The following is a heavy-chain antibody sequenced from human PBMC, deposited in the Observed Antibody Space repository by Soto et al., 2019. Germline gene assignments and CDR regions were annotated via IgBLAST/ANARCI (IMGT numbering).Heavy chain of an antibody. D-gene: IGHD2-15*01. Sequence: QVQLVESGGGVVQPGRSLRLSCAASGFSFSSYAMHWVRQAPGKGLEWVAIISRDGSNNYYADSVKGRFTISRDNSKKTLYLQMSSLRAEDTAGFYCAREVAAPTDYYYGLDVWGQGTTVTVSS. CDR2: ISRDGSNN. CDR3: AREVAAPTDYYYGLDV. CDR1: GFSFSSYA. V-gene: IGHV3-30-3*01. J-gene: IGHJ6*02.